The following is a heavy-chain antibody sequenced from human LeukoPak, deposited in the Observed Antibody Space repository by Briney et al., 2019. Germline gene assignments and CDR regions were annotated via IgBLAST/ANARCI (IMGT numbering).Heavy chain of an antibody. CDR1: GFTFSDYY. Sequence: GGSLSLSCAASGFTFSDYYMSWIRQAPGKGLEWVSYISSSGSTIYYADSVKGRFTISRDNAKNSLYLQMNSLRAEDTAVYYCARDYPRGPPNSRGYSYGWGQGTLVTVSS. V-gene: IGHV3-11*01. CDR3: ARDYPRGPPNSRGYSYG. D-gene: IGHD5-18*01. CDR2: ISSSGSTI. J-gene: IGHJ4*02.